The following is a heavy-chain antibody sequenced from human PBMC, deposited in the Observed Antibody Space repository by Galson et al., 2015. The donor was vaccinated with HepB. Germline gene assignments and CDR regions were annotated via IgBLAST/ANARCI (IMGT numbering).Heavy chain of an antibody. J-gene: IGHJ4*02. D-gene: IGHD2-21*01. CDR3: ARVNSPADINYFDS. CDR2: IRSSFSV. V-gene: IGHV3-48*02. Sequence: SLRLSCAASGFTFSLYSINWVRQAPGKGPEWISYIRSSFSVSYADSVRGRFTTSRDNAKNSVYLQMNSLRDEDTAVYYCARVNSPADINYFDSWGQGTQVIVSS. CDR1: GFTFSLYS.